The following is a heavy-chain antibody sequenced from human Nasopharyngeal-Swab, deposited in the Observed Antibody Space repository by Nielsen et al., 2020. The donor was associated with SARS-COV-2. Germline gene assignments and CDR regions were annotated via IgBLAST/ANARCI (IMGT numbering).Heavy chain of an antibody. V-gene: IGHV1-3*01. Sequence: WVRQAPGPRLEWMGWINAGNGNTKYSQKFQGRVTITRDTSASTAYMELSSLRSEDTAVYYYANSTSSSSLRWFDPWGQGTLVTVSS. CDR3: ANSTSSSSLRWFDP. CDR2: INAGNGNT. D-gene: IGHD6-13*01. J-gene: IGHJ5*02.